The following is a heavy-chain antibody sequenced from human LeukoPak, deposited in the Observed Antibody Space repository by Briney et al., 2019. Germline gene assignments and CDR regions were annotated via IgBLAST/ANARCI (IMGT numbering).Heavy chain of an antibody. CDR1: GFTFSSYS. J-gene: IGHJ4*02. V-gene: IGHV3-21*01. CDR3: AGGYSYGSDY. CDR2: SSSSSSYI. Sequence: GGALRLSCAASGFTFSSYSMNWVRQAPGKGLEWVSFSSSSSSYIYYADSVKGRFTISRDNAKNSLYLKMNSLRAEDTAVYYCAGGYSYGSDYGGQGTLVTVSA. D-gene: IGHD5-18*01.